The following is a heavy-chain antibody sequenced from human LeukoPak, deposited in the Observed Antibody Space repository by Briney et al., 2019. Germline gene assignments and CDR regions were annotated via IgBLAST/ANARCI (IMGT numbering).Heavy chain of an antibody. J-gene: IGHJ3*02. CDR3: ARGFLEVGDAFDI. CDR1: GFTFSIYS. D-gene: IGHD3-3*01. Sequence: PGGSLRLSCAASGFTFSIYSMNWVRQAPGKGLEWVSSISSSSSYIYYADSVKGRFTISRDNAKNSLYLQMNSLRAEDTAVYYCARGFLEVGDAFDIWGQGTMVTVSS. V-gene: IGHV3-21*01. CDR2: ISSSSSYI.